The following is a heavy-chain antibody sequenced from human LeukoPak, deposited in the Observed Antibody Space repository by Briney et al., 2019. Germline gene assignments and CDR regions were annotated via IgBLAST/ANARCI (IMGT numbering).Heavy chain of an antibody. Sequence: GESLKISCKGSGYRFTDYWIGWVRQMPGKGLEWMGIIYPGDSDTRYSPSFQGQVTISADKSINTAHLQWSSLKASDTAMYYCAKGAAGTTPDYYYFGLDVWGQGTTVRVSS. V-gene: IGHV5-51*01. CDR2: IYPGDSDT. CDR3: AKGAAGTTPDYYYFGLDV. D-gene: IGHD1-7*01. CDR1: GYRFTDYW. J-gene: IGHJ6*02.